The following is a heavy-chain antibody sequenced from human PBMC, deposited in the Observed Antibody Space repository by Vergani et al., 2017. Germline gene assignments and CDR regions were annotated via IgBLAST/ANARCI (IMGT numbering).Heavy chain of an antibody. Sequence: QVQLQESGPGLVKPSETLSLTCTVSGGSISSSSYYWGWIRQPPGKGLEWIGSIYYSGSTYYNPSLKSRVTISVDTSKNQFSLKLSSVTAADTAVYYCAIEGSRTTSGALDYWGQGTLVTVSS. CDR2: IYYSGST. J-gene: IGHJ4*02. CDR1: GGSISSSSYY. CDR3: AIEGSRTTSGALDY. D-gene: IGHD1-1*01. V-gene: IGHV4-39*02.